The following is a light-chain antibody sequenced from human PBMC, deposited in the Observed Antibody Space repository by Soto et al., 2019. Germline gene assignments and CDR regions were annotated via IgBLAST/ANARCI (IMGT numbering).Light chain of an antibody. CDR3: QQYYNYPET. Sequence: IPMTQSPSTLSAPVGDRVTITCRASQSITTWLAWYQQKPGKAPKLLIYDASSLESGVPSRFSGSGSGTEFTLTISSLQPDDFATYYCQQYYNYPETFGQGTKVDIK. CDR2: DAS. CDR1: QSITTW. J-gene: IGKJ1*01. V-gene: IGKV1-5*01.